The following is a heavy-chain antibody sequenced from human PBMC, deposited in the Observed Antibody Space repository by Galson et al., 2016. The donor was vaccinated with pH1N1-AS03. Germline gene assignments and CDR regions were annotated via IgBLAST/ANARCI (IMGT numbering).Heavy chain of an antibody. CDR3: ARGGGSALDS. CDR1: GGTFSSYT. Sequence: SVKVSCKASGGTFSSYTINWVRQTPGHGLEWMGWINPSSGGTKFAQKFQGTVSMTTDTSTRTAYMELSRLRSDDAAVYYCARGGGSALDSWGQGTLVTVS. J-gene: IGHJ4*02. V-gene: IGHV1-2*02. CDR2: INPSSGGT. D-gene: IGHD1-26*01.